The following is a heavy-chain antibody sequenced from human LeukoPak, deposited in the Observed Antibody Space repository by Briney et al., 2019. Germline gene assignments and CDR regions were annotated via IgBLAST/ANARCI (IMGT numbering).Heavy chain of an antibody. CDR1: GFTFSNYW. CDR2: INSDGSST. V-gene: IGHV3-74*01. CDR3: AKDLGGNWNDLP. J-gene: IGHJ5*02. Sequence: PGGSLRLSCAASGFTFSNYWMHWVRQAPGEGLVWVSRINSDGSSTSYADPVKGRFTISRDNAKNTLYLQMNSLRAEDTAVYYCAKDLGGNWNDLPWGQGTLVTVSS. D-gene: IGHD1-1*01.